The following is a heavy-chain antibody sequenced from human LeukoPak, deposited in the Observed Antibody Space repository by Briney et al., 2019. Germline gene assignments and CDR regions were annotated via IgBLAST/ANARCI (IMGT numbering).Heavy chain of an antibody. CDR1: GGSIRSSYYY. Sequence: SETLSLTCTVSGGSIRSSYYYWGWIRQPPGKGLEWIGEINHSGSTNYNPSLKSRVTISVDTSKNQFSLKLSSVTAADTAVYYCARGSSRWLVPNTYYFDYWGQGTLVTVSS. CDR2: INHSGST. CDR3: ARGSSRWLVPNTYYFDY. D-gene: IGHD6-19*01. J-gene: IGHJ4*02. V-gene: IGHV4-39*07.